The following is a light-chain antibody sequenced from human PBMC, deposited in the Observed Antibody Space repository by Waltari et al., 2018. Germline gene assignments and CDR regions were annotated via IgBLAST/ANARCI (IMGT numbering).Light chain of an antibody. Sequence: QSVLTQPPSVSGAPGQRVTISCTGSSSNIGAGYDVHWYQQLPGTAPKLLIYGNSNRASGVPDRFSGSNSGTSASLAITGLQAEDEADYYCQSYDSSLSGSWVFGGGTKLTVL. CDR2: GNS. CDR3: QSYDSSLSGSWV. CDR1: SSNIGAGYD. J-gene: IGLJ3*02. V-gene: IGLV1-40*01.